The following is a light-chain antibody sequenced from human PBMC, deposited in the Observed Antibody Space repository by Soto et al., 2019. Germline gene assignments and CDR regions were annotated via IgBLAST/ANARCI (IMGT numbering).Light chain of an antibody. J-gene: IGKJ1*01. CDR3: QQYGSSPPT. Sequence: EIVLTQSPSTLSLSPGERATLSCRASQSVSSSYLAWYQQKPGQAPRLLIYGASSRATGIPDRFSGSGSGTYFPLTISRLKPEDFAVYYCQQYGSSPPTFGQGTKVEIK. CDR1: QSVSSSY. V-gene: IGKV3-20*01. CDR2: GAS.